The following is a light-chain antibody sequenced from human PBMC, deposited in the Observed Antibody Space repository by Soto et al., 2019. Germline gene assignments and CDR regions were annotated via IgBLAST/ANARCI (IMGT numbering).Light chain of an antibody. J-gene: IGKJ5*01. CDR1: QSVSSY. Sequence: EIVLTQSPATLSLSPGERATLSCRASQSVSSYLAWYQQKPGQAPRLLIYDASNRATGIPARFSGSGSGTDFTLTISSLEPEDFAVYWCQQYDSSPITFGQGTRLEIK. CDR3: QQYDSSPIT. V-gene: IGKV3-11*01. CDR2: DAS.